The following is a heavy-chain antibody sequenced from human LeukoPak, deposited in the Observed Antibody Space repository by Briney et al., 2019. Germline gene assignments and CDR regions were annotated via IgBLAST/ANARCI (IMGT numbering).Heavy chain of an antibody. CDR2: IIPIFGAA. J-gene: IGHJ5*02. CDR1: GGTFSSYA. D-gene: IGHD2-2*01. CDR3: ARDVVPAAIVNWFDP. V-gene: IGHV1-69*13. Sequence: GASVKVSCKASGGTFSSYAISWVRQAPGQGLEWMGGIIPIFGAANYAQKFQGRVTITADESTSTAYMERSSLRSEDTAVYYCARDVVPAAIVNWFDPWGQGTLVTVSS.